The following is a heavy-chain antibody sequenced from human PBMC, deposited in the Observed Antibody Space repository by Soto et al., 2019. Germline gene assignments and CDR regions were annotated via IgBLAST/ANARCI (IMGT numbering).Heavy chain of an antibody. Sequence: VQLRESGPGLVKPSETLSLSCTVSGGSISGSYRSWFRQPAGKGLEWIGRIYSTGSSNYNPSLNSRLTMSLDTSKNQFSLKRKSVTAADTAIYYCARLFTVTTDYYFGMDVWGQGTTVTVSS. V-gene: IGHV4-4*07. CDR1: GGSISGSY. J-gene: IGHJ6*02. D-gene: IGHD4-17*01. CDR3: ARLFTVTTDYYFGMDV. CDR2: IYSTGSS.